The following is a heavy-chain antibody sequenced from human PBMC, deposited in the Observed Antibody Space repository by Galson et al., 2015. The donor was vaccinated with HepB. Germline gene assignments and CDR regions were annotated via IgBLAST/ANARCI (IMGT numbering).Heavy chain of an antibody. V-gene: IGHV3-30*18. CDR3: AKVGYCSSTSCLYYYYGMDV. D-gene: IGHD2-2*01. CDR2: ISYDGSNK. J-gene: IGHJ6*02. CDR1: GFTFSSYG. Sequence: SLRLSCAASGFTFSSYGTHWVRQAPGKGLEWVAVISYDGSNKYYADSVKGRFTISRDNSKNTLYLQMNGLRAEDTAVYYCAKVGYCSSTSCLYYYYGMDVWGQGTTVTVSS.